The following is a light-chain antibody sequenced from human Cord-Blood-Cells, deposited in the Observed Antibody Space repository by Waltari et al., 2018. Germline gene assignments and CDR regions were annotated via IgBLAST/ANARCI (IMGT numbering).Light chain of an antibody. V-gene: IGLV2-14*01. CDR2: DVG. Sequence: QSALTQPASVSGSPGQSLTISCTGTSSDVGGYNYVSWYQQHPGEAPKLMIYDVGKRPSGVSHRFSGSKSGNTASLTISGLQAEDEADYYCSSSTSSSTWVFGGGTKLNVL. J-gene: IGLJ3*02. CDR3: SSSTSSSTWV. CDR1: SSDVGGYNY.